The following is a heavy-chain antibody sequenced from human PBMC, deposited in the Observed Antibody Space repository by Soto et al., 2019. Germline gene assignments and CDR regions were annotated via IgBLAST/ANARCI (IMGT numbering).Heavy chain of an antibody. Sequence: ASVKVSCKASGGTFSSYAISWVRQAPGQGLEWMGGIIPIFGIANYAQKFQGRVTITADKSTSTAYMELSSLRSEDTAVYYCARDPSTTVVTDAFDIWGQGTMVTVSS. CDR3: ARDPSTTVVTDAFDI. V-gene: IGHV1-69*10. D-gene: IGHD4-17*01. J-gene: IGHJ3*02. CDR1: GGTFSSYA. CDR2: IIPIFGIA.